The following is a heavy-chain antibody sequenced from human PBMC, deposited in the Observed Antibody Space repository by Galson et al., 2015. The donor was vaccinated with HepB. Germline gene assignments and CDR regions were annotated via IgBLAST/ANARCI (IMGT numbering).Heavy chain of an antibody. D-gene: IGHD3-22*01. CDR3: AKVPTYYYDSSGPFYFDY. CDR1: GFTFSSYG. V-gene: IGHV3-23*01. CDR2: ISGSGGST. Sequence: SLRLSCAASGFTFSSYGMSWVRQAPGKGLEWVSAISGSGGSTYYADSVKGRFTISRDNSKNTLYLQMNSLRAEDTAVYYCAKVPTYYYDSSGPFYFDYWGQGTLVTVSS. J-gene: IGHJ4*02.